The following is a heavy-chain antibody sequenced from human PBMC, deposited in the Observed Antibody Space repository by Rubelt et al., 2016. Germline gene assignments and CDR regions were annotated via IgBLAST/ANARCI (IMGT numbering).Heavy chain of an antibody. D-gene: IGHD5/OR15-5a*01. CDR2: ISSSSSYI. CDR3: ARAIVSYGGTYYFDY. J-gene: IGHJ4*02. Sequence: EWVSSISSSSSYIYYADSVKGRFTISRDNAKNSLYLQMNSLRAEDTAVYYCARAIVSYGGTYYFDYWGQGTLVTVSS. V-gene: IGHV3-21*01.